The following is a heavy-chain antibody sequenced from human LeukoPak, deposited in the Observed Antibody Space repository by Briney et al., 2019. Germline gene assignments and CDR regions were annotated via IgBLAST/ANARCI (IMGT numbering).Heavy chain of an antibody. J-gene: IGHJ5*02. Sequence: PSETLSLTCEVSGGSLTGYYWSWIRQPPGHRLDWLGYIYYSGITNYNPSLTSRVTISVDTSNNQFSLNLYSVTASDTAVYYCAGLGGCTTPSCYAHWFDPWGQGTLVTVSS. CDR2: IYYSGIT. CDR3: AGLGGCTTPSCYAHWFDP. D-gene: IGHD2-2*01. CDR1: GGSLTGYY. V-gene: IGHV4-59*01.